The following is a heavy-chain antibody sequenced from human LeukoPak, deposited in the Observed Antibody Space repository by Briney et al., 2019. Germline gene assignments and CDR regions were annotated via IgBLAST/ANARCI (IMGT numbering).Heavy chain of an antibody. J-gene: IGHJ4*02. Sequence: ASVKVSCKASGYTFTSYYMHWVRQAPGQGLEWMGIINPSGGSTSYAQKFQGRVTMTRDTSTSTVYMELSSLRSEDTAVYYCARVCSSGWCGGSGYYFDYWGQGTLVTVSS. D-gene: IGHD6-19*01. V-gene: IGHV1-46*01. CDR2: INPSGGST. CDR1: GYTFTSYY. CDR3: ARVCSSGWCGGSGYYFDY.